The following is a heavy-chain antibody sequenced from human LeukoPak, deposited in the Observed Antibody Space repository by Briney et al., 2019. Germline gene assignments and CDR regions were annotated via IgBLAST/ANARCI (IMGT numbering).Heavy chain of an antibody. Sequence: SEPLSLTCTVSGGSISSYYWSWIRQPPGKGLEWIGYIYYTGSTNYNPSLKSRVTISVDTSKNQFSLELSSVTAADTAVYYCARVGFGNTPHPIDYWGQGTLVTVSS. D-gene: IGHD4-23*01. CDR3: ARVGFGNTPHPIDY. V-gene: IGHV4-59*01. CDR1: GGSISSYY. J-gene: IGHJ4*02. CDR2: IYYTGST.